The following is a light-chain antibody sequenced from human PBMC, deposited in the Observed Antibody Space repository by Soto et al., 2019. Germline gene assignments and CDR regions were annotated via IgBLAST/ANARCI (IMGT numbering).Light chain of an antibody. CDR3: HSYDSDNVI. J-gene: IGLJ2*01. CDR1: SGSIASNY. V-gene: IGLV6-57*04. Sequence: LTQPHSVSESPGKTVTISCTRSSGSIASNYVQWYQQRPGSAPTSVIYDDNQRPSGVPDRFSGSIDSSSNSASLTISGLKTEDEADYYCHSYDSDNVIFGGGTKVTVL. CDR2: DDN.